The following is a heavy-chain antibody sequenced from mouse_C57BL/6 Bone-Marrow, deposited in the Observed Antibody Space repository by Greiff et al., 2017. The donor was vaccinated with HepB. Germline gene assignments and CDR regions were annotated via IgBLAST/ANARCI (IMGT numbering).Heavy chain of an antibody. Sequence: VKLQESGAELVRPGTSVKVSCKASGYAFTNYLIEWVKQRPGQGLEWIGVINPGSGGTNYNEKFKGKATLTADKSSSTAYMQLSSLTSEDSAVYFCARYYGSSHYYAMDYWGQGTSVTVSS. D-gene: IGHD1-1*01. CDR1: GYAFTNYL. V-gene: IGHV1-54*01. CDR3: ARYYGSSHYYAMDY. CDR2: INPGSGGT. J-gene: IGHJ4*01.